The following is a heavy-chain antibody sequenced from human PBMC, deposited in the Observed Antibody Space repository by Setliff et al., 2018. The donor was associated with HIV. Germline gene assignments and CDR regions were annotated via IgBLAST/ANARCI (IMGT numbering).Heavy chain of an antibody. D-gene: IGHD5-18*01. CDR1: GGSFSGYY. Sequence: SETMSLTCAVYGGSFSGYYWSWIRQPPGKGLEWIGEINHSGSTNYNPSLKSRVTISVETSKNQFSLRMRSVTAADTAVYYCARVFVDTAVLRVLEYYFDSWGRGTLVTVSS. V-gene: IGHV4-34*01. CDR3: ARVFVDTAVLRVLEYYFDS. CDR2: INHSGST. J-gene: IGHJ4*02.